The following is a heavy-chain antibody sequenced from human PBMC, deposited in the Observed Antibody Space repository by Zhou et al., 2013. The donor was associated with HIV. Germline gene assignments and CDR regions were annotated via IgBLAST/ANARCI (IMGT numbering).Heavy chain of an antibody. CDR3: ARGRAIANYMDV. CDR2: IIPMFGTT. V-gene: IGHV1-69*05. Sequence: QVQLVQSGAEVKKPGSSVKVSCKASAGTFSTYAISWVRQAPGQALEWMGRIIPMFGTTNYAQKFQGRVTITTDESTSTVYMELSSLRSEDTAVYYCARGRAIANYMDVWGKGTTVTVS. CDR1: AGTFSTYA. J-gene: IGHJ6*03. D-gene: IGHD6-13*01.